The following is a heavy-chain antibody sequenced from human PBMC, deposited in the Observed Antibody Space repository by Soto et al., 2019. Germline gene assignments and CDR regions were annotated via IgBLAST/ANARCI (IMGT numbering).Heavy chain of an antibody. CDR2: IGGRDGTP. V-gene: IGHV3-23*01. J-gene: IGHJ4*02. CDR3: AKRRGEGFFDY. Sequence: EVQLLESGGGLGQPGGSLRLSCAASGFTFSNFVMAWVRQAPGKWLQWVSAIGGRDGTPYYADSVKGRFTISRDNSKSTVYLRLNSLRAEDTAVYYCAKRRGEGFFDYWGQGTLVTVSS. CDR1: GFTFSNFV. D-gene: IGHD3-16*01.